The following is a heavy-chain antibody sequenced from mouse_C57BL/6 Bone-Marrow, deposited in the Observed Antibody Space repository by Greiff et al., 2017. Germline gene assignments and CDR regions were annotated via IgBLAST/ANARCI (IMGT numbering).Heavy chain of an antibody. CDR3: ATRGYDYDWFAY. CDR2: INSDGGST. J-gene: IGHJ3*01. D-gene: IGHD2-4*01. CDR1: EYEFPSHD. Sequence: EVQVVESGGGLVQPGESLKLSCESNEYEFPSHDMSWVRKTPEKRLELVAAINSDGGSTYYPDTMERRFIISRDNTKTTLYLQMSSLRSEDTALYYCATRGYDYDWFAYWGQGTLVTVSA. V-gene: IGHV5-2*01.